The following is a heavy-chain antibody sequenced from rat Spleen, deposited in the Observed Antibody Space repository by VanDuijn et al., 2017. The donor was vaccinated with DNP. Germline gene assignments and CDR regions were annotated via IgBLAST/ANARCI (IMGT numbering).Heavy chain of an antibody. V-gene: IGHV4-2*01. CDR1: GFNFNDYW. CDR2: INKGSSTI. D-gene: IGHD1-9*01. Sequence: EVKLVESGGGLVQPGRSLKLSCAASGFNFNDYWMAWVRQAPGRGLEWIGEINKGSSTINYSPSLKDKFTISRDNAQNTLYLQMSKVGSEDTAIYYCARLGYYGYKDYWGQGVMVTVSS. CDR3: ARLGYYGYKDY. J-gene: IGHJ2*01.